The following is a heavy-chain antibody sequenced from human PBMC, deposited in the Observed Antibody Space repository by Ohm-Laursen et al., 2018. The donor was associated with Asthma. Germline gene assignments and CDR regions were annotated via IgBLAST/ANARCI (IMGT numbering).Heavy chain of an antibody. CDR1: GFTFSSYA. J-gene: IGHJ5*02. V-gene: IGHV3-23*01. Sequence: SLRLSCAASGFTFSSYAMSWVRQAPGKGLEWVSAISSSGGSTYYADSVKGRFTISRDNSKNTLYLQMNSLRAEDTAVYYCAKDSSGWYGGWFDPWGQGTLVTVSS. D-gene: IGHD6-19*01. CDR2: ISSSGGST. CDR3: AKDSSGWYGGWFDP.